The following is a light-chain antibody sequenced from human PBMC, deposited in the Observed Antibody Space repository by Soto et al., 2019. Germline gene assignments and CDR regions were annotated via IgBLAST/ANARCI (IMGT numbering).Light chain of an antibody. CDR1: QDIRSD. CDR2: ATS. Sequence: AIQMTQFPSSLSAAVVDRVTITCRASQDIRSDLGWYQQRPGKAPKLLICATSSLQSGVPSRFSGSGSGTDFTLTISSLQPDDFATYYCLQDYNYPLTFGGGTKVDIK. V-gene: IGKV1-6*01. CDR3: LQDYNYPLT. J-gene: IGKJ4*01.